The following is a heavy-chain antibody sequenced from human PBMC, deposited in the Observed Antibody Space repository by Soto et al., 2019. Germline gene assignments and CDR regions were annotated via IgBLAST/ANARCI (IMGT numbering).Heavy chain of an antibody. D-gene: IGHD2-2*01. Sequence: QITLKESGPPLVKPTQTLTLTCTFSGFSLSTPRVGVGWIRQPPGKALEWLALIYWDDDERYNPSLKSSLTINKDPSKDQVVLSMANMDPVDTATYFCARTIRRYCSSTSCYGEFDYWGQGTLVTVSS. V-gene: IGHV2-5*02. CDR1: GFSLSTPRVG. J-gene: IGHJ4*02. CDR2: IYWDDDE. CDR3: ARTIRRYCSSTSCYGEFDY.